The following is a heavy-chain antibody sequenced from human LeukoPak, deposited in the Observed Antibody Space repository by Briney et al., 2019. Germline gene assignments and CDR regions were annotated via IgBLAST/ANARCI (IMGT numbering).Heavy chain of an antibody. D-gene: IGHD3-22*01. V-gene: IGHV3-74*01. CDR2: IINDGSYT. CDR1: GFTFSPVW. J-gene: IGHJ4*02. Sequence: GGSLRLSCAASGFTFSPVWMHWVRQAPGKGLMWVSHIINDGSYTTYADSVKGRFTISRDNAKNTVYLQMNSLRAEDTAVYYCARASSGYYTAFDYWGQGTLVTVSS. CDR3: ARASSGYYTAFDY.